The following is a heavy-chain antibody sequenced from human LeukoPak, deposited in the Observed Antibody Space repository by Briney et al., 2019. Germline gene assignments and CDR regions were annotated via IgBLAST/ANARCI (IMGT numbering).Heavy chain of an antibody. D-gene: IGHD6-13*01. CDR2: IYHSGST. CDR1: GYAISRGYF. Sequence: SETLSLTCTVSGYAISRGYFWGWIRQPPGKGLEWIGTIYHSGSTYYNPPLKSRVTISVDTSKNQFSLKLSSVTAADTAVYYCARGYSSSWYFNWFDPWGQGTLVTVSS. CDR3: ARGYSSSWYFNWFDP. V-gene: IGHV4-38-2*02. J-gene: IGHJ5*02.